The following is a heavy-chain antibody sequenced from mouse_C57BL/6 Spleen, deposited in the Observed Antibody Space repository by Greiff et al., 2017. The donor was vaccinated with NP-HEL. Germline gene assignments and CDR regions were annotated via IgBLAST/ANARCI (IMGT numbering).Heavy chain of an antibody. J-gene: IGHJ4*01. D-gene: IGHD1-1*01. CDR2: ISGGGGNT. CDR1: GFTFSSYT. Sequence: EVQVVESGGGLVKPGGSLKLSCAASGFTFSSYTMSWVRQTPEKRLEWVATISGGGGNTYYPDSVKGRFTISRDNAKNTLYLQMSSLRSEDTALYYCARGVLRGDAMDYWGQGTSVTVSS. CDR3: ARGVLRGDAMDY. V-gene: IGHV5-9*01.